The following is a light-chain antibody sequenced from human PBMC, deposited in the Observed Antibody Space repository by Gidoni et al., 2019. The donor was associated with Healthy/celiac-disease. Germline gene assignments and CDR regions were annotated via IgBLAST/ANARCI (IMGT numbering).Light chain of an antibody. CDR3: QQYRT. V-gene: IGKV1-5*03. CDR1: QSISSW. J-gene: IGKJ1*01. Sequence: DIMMTQSPSTLSASVGDRVTITCRASQSISSWLAWYQQKTGKAPKLLIYKASSLESGVPSRFSGSGSGTEFTLTISSLQPDDFATYYCQQYRTFXQXTKVEIK. CDR2: KAS.